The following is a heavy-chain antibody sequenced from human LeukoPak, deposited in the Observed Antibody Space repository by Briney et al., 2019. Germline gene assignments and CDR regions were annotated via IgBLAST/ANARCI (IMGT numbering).Heavy chain of an antibody. CDR3: ARVEGSCRGAGCYPFSFDD. D-gene: IGHD2-15*01. CDR2: ISLAGQT. J-gene: IGHJ4*02. CDR1: GGSISGTNW. Sequence: SETLSLTCGVSGGSISGTNWWSWVRQPPGQGLEWIGEISLAGQTNFNPSLNGRVTMSLDKSSNQLSLNLSSVTAADTAVYYCARVEGSCRGAGCYPFSFDDWGQGNLVTVSS. V-gene: IGHV4/OR15-8*02.